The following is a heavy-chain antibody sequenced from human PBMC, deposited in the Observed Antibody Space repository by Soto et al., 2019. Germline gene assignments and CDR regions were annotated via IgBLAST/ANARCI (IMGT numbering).Heavy chain of an antibody. CDR3: AREPNRGYLGAFYF. V-gene: IGHV3-23*01. CDR1: GFTFSSFF. Sequence: EVQLLEPGGGLVQPGGSLRLSCAASGFTFSSFFMSWVRQAPGKGLDWVSGIGANGGGTYYADSVKGRFIISRDNSQDTLYLEMNSLKGGDTGLYFCAREPNRGYLGAFYFWGQKTMVTVSS. CDR2: IGANGGGT. J-gene: IGHJ3*01. D-gene: IGHD5-12*01.